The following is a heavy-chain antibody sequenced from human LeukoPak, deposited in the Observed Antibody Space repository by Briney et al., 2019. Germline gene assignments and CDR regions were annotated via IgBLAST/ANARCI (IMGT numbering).Heavy chain of an antibody. D-gene: IGHD3-22*01. CDR3: ARVSDSSGYYLFDY. V-gene: IGHV4-34*01. CDR1: GGSFSGYY. J-gene: IGHJ4*02. Sequence: SETLSLTCAVYGGSFSGYYWSWIRQPPGKGLEWFGEINHSGSTNYNPSLKSRVTISVDTSKNQFSLKLSSVTAADTAVYYCARVSDSSGYYLFDYWGQGTLVTVSS. CDR2: INHSGST.